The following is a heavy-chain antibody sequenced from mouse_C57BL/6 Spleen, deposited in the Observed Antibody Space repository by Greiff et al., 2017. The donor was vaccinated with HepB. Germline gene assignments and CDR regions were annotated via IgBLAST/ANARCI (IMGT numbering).Heavy chain of an antibody. D-gene: IGHD1-1*01. CDR1: GYTFTSYW. CDR2: IDPSDSYT. V-gene: IGHV1-50*01. Sequence: VQLQQSGAELVKPGASVKLSCKASGYTFTSYWMQWVKQRPGQGLEWIGEIDPSDSYTNYNQKFKGKATLTVDTSSSTAYMQLSSLTSEDSAVYYCARITKGYYFDYWGQGTTLTVSS. J-gene: IGHJ2*01. CDR3: ARITKGYYFDY.